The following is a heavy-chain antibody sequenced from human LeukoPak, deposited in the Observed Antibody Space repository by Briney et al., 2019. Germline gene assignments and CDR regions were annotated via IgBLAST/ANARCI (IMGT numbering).Heavy chain of an antibody. CDR3: ARRSGGTYYDILTGLYYFDY. D-gene: IGHD3-9*01. Sequence: GESLKISCKGSGYSFTSYWIGWVRQMPGKGLEWMGIIYPGDSDTRYSPSFQGQVTISADKSISTAYLQWSSLKASDTAMYYCARRSGGTYYDILTGLYYFDYWGQGTLVTVSS. J-gene: IGHJ4*02. V-gene: IGHV5-51*01. CDR2: IYPGDSDT. CDR1: GYSFTSYW.